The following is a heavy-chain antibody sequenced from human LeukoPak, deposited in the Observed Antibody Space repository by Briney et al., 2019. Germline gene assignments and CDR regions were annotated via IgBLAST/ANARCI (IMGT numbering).Heavy chain of an antibody. CDR2: INPSGGST. D-gene: IGHD1-20*01. J-gene: IGHJ4*02. CDR1: GYTFTSYY. V-gene: IGHV1-46*01. Sequence: ASVKVSCKASGYTFTSYYMHWVRQAPGQGLEWMGIINPSGGSTSYAQKFQGRVTMTRDTSTSTVYMELSSLRSEDTAVYYCARGPPVGNWNQLGVLDYWGQGTLVTVSS. CDR3: ARGPPVGNWNQLGVLDY.